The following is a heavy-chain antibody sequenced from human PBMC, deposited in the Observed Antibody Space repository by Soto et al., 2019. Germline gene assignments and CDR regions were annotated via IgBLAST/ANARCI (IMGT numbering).Heavy chain of an antibody. CDR2: INPSGGST. Sequence: SLKGYCKTSRYRFSDYFMHCLRQAPGQGPEWMGIINPSGGSTSYAQKFQGRVTMTRETSTSTVYMELSSLRSEDTAVYYCAREGITGTTTHYYYGMDVWGQGTTVTVSS. CDR3: AREGITGTTTHYYYGMDV. CDR1: RYRFSDYF. J-gene: IGHJ6*02. D-gene: IGHD1-7*01. V-gene: IGHV1-46*01.